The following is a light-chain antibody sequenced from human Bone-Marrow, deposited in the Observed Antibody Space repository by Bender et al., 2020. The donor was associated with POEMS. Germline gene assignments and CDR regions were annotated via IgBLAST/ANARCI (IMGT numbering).Light chain of an antibody. Sequence: QSALTQPASVSGSPGQSITISCTGTSSDVENYNIVSWYQQLPGKAPKLIIYEVYKRPSGVSNRFSGSKSGKTASLTISGLQTEDEGDYYCSSYAGDYNLVFGGGTKLTVL. J-gene: IGLJ3*02. CDR3: SSYAGDYNLV. V-gene: IGLV2-23*02. CDR2: EVY. CDR1: SSDVENYNI.